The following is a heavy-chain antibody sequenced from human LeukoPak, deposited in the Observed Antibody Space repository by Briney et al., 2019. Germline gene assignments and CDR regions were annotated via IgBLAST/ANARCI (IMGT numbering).Heavy chain of an antibody. D-gene: IGHD3-3*01. V-gene: IGHV3-74*01. J-gene: IGHJ6*02. CDR2: INSDGSST. CDR1: GFIFTDYW. CDR3: ANRITIFGVNV. Sequence: GGSLRLSCAASGFIFTDYWMHWVRHAPGKGLVWVSRINSDGSSTSYADSVKGRFTISRDNAKNTLYLQMNSLRAEDTAVYYCANRITIFGVNVWGQGTTVTVSS.